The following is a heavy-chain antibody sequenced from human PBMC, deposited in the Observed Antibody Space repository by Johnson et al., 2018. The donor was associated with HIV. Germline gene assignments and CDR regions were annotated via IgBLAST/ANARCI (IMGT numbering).Heavy chain of an antibody. CDR1: GFTVSSKY. CDR3: ARGEGAYCGGDCYYAFDI. J-gene: IGHJ3*02. D-gene: IGHD2-21*02. Sequence: VQLVESGGGLIQPGGSLRLSCAASGFTVSSKYMSWVRQAPGTGLEWVSVIYTGGNAYYADSVKGRFTISRHNSKNTLHLQVDSRRVEDTAVYYCARGEGAYCGGDCYYAFDIWGQGTMVTVSS. CDR2: IYTGGNA. V-gene: IGHV3-53*01.